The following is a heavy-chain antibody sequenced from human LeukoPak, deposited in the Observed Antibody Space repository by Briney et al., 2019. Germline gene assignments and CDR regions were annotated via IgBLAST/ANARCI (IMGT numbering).Heavy chain of an antibody. CDR3: ARAKAVYGDSLDAFDI. J-gene: IGHJ3*02. V-gene: IGHV4-39*07. CDR2: IYYSGST. Sequence: SETLSLTCTVSGGSISSSSYSWGWIRQPPGKGLEWIGSIYYSGSTNYNPSLKSRVTISVDTSKNQFSLKLSSVTAADTAVYYCARAKAVYGDSLDAFDIWGQGTMVTVSS. CDR1: GGSISSSSYS. D-gene: IGHD4-17*01.